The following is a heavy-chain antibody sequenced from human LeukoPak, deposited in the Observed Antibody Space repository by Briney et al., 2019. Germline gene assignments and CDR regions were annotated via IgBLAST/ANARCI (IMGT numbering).Heavy chain of an antibody. CDR1: GGSISSYY. J-gene: IGHJ4*02. CDR2: IYYSGST. V-gene: IGHV4-59*12. CDR3: VRLSPELLDY. Sequence: PSETLSLTCTVSGGSISSYYWSWIRQPPGKGLEWIGYIYYSGSTNYNPSLKSRVTISVDTSKNQFSLKLSSVTAADTAVYYCVRLSPELLDYWGQGTLVTVSS. D-gene: IGHD1-14*01.